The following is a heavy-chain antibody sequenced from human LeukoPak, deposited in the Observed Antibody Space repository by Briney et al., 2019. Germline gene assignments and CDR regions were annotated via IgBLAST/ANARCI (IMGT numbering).Heavy chain of an antibody. CDR3: ARDDCSSISCYHNWFDP. V-gene: IGHV3-7*01. CDR2: IKQDGSEK. CDR1: GFTFSSYW. Sequence: GGSLRLSCAASGFTFSSYWMSWVRQAPGKGLEWVANIKQDGSEKYYVDSVKSRFTISRDNAKKSLYLQMNSLRAEDTAVYYCARDDCSSISCYHNWFDPWGQGTLVTVSS. J-gene: IGHJ5*02. D-gene: IGHD2-2*01.